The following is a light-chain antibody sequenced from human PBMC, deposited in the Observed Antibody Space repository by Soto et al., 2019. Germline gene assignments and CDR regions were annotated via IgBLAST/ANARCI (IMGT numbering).Light chain of an antibody. J-gene: IGKJ5*01. CDR1: QAISSY. V-gene: IGKV1-9*01. CDR2: AAS. CDR3: QHLNSYPIT. Sequence: IQLTQSPSSLSASVGDRVTITCRASQAISSYLDWYQQKPGKAPKLLIYAASTLQSGVPSRFSGSASGTDFTLTSSSLQPEDFATYYCQHLNSYPITFGQGTRLEIK.